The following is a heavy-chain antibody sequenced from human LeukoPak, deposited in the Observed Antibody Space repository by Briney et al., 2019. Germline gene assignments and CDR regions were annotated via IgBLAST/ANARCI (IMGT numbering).Heavy chain of an antibody. D-gene: IGHD4-17*01. CDR1: GDFITSGSGIYS. CDR2: VFYSGST. J-gene: IGHJ4*02. CDR3: ARNSTTVNHVYKFFDY. V-gene: IGHV4-39*01. Sequence: SETLSLSCTVSGDFITSGSGIYSWGWIRQSPGKGLEGIGSVFYSGSTSYNPSLKSRVTISVDTSKNQFSLKLSSVTAADTAVYSCARNSTTVNHVYKFFDYWGRGNLVTVSS.